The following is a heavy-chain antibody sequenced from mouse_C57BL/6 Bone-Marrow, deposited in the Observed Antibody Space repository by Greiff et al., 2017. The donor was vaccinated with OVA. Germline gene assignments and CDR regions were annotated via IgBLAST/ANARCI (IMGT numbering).Heavy chain of an antibody. J-gene: IGHJ2*01. Sequence: VQLQQPGAELVMPGSSVKLSCKASGYTFTSYWMHWVKQRPGQGLEWIGEIDPSDSYTNYNQKFKGKSTLTVDTSSSTAYMQLSSLTSADSAVYYCAREGVYGRSEFDYWGQGTTLTVSS. D-gene: IGHD1-1*02. V-gene: IGHV1-69*01. CDR3: AREGVYGRSEFDY. CDR1: GYTFTSYW. CDR2: IDPSDSYT.